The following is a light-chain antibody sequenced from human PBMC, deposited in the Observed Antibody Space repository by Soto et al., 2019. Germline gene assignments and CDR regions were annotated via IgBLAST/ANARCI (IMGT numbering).Light chain of an antibody. V-gene: IGKV3-11*01. CDR3: QQRSNLPPT. Sequence: EIVLTQSPATLSLSPGERATLSCRASRSVSSYLAWYQQKPGQAPRLLIYDASNRATGIPARFSGSGSGTDFTLTISSLEPEDFAVYYCQQRSNLPPTFGRGTKVEIK. CDR2: DAS. J-gene: IGKJ4*01. CDR1: RSVSSY.